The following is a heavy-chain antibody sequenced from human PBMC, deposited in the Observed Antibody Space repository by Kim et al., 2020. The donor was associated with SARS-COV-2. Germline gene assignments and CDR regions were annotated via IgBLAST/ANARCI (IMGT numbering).Heavy chain of an antibody. Sequence: SETLSLTCVVSGASISSGPYYWSWVRQLPEKGLEWIGYIYDSGTTYYNPSLKSRTTISIDTSKNQFSLKLYSVTAADTAIYYCARGHGSGRYGMDVWGQG. V-gene: IGHV4-31*11. D-gene: IGHD3-10*01. J-gene: IGHJ6*02. CDR3: ARGHGSGRYGMDV. CDR1: GASISSGPYY. CDR2: IYDSGTT.